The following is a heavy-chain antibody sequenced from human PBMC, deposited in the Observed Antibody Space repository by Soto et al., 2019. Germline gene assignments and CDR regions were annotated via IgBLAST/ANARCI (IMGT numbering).Heavy chain of an antibody. Sequence: SETLSLTCTVSGGSISSYYWSWIRQPPGKGLEWIGYIYYSGSTNYNPSLKSRATISVDTSKNQFSLKLSSVTAADTAVYYCARVYNGNSSSGPLGYYYYYYMDVWGKGTTVTVSS. CDR1: GGSISSYY. D-gene: IGHD6-13*01. CDR3: ARVYNGNSSSGPLGYYYYYYMDV. CDR2: IYYSGST. J-gene: IGHJ6*03. V-gene: IGHV4-59*01.